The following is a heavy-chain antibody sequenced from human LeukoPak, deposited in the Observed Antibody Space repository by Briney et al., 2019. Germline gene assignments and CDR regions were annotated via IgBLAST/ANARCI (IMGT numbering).Heavy chain of an antibody. CDR3: AKEGGAVPGIAFFDG. V-gene: IGHV3-23*01. Sequence: GGSLRLSCAASGFTFSNYAMSWVRQAPGKGLEWVSDIRDSGAKTYYADSVQGRFTISRDNFKNILYLEMNRLRVEDTAVYYCAKEGGAVPGIAFFDGWGQGTLVIVSS. D-gene: IGHD6-19*01. J-gene: IGHJ4*02. CDR2: IRDSGAKT. CDR1: GFTFSNYA.